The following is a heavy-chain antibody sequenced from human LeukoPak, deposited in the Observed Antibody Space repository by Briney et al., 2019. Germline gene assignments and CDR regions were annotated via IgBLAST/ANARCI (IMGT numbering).Heavy chain of an antibody. CDR2: ISGSGGST. J-gene: IGHJ4*02. CDR3: AKVVSYSSGWYNY. V-gene: IGHV3-23*01. D-gene: IGHD6-19*01. CDR1: GFTFSSYA. Sequence: GGSLRLSCAASGFTFSSYAMSWVRQAPGKGLERVSAISGSGGSTYYADSVKGRFTISRDNSKNTLYLQMNSLRAEDTAVYYCAKVVSYSSGWYNYWGQGTLVTVSS.